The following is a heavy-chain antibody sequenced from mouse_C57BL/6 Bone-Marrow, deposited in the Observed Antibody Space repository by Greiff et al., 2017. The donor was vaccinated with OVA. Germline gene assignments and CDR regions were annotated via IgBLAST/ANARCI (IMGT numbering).Heavy chain of an antibody. Sequence: VKLVESGPGLVAPSPSLSITCTVSGFSLNSYGVSWVRQPPGKGLEWLGGIWGDGSTNYHAALISRLSISKDNSKSQVFLNLNSLQTDATATYYCAKPSYLCSMDYWGQGTSVTVSS. V-gene: IGHV2-3*01. CDR2: IWGDGST. CDR3: AKPSYLCSMDY. J-gene: IGHJ4*01. D-gene: IGHD6-2*01. CDR1: GFSLNSYG.